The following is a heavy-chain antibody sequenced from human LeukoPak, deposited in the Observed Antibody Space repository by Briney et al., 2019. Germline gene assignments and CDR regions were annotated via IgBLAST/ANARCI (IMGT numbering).Heavy chain of an antibody. D-gene: IGHD3-10*01. Sequence: GASAKVSCKASGYTFTSYAMHWVRQAPGQRLEWVGLINPTGTTTLYAQKFQGRVTLTRDMSTSTDYMELRSLKSEDTAVYYCARDNSVGDIAWWFDPWGQGTLVTVSS. V-gene: IGHV1-46*01. CDR1: GYTFTSYA. J-gene: IGHJ5*02. CDR3: ARDNSVGDIAWWFDP. CDR2: INPTGTTT.